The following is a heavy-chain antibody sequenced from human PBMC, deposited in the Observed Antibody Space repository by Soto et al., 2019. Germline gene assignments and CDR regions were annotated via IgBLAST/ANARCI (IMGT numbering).Heavy chain of an antibody. D-gene: IGHD2-15*01. J-gene: IGHJ4*02. V-gene: IGHV1-8*01. CDR2: INPNRGNT. Sequence: GASVKVSCKASGYTFTSYDINWVRQATGQGLEWMGWINPNRGNTGYAQKFQGRVTMTRNTSISTAYMELSSLRSEDTAVYYCARGEQVAEPHYFDYWGQGTLVTVSS. CDR1: GYTFTSYD. CDR3: ARGEQVAEPHYFDY.